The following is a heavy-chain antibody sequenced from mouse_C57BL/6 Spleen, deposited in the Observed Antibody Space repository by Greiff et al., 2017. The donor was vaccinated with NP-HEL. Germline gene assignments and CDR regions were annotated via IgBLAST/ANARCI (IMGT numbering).Heavy chain of an antibody. CDR1: GYTFTSYW. CDR3: ARRIFITTVVASYWYFDV. Sequence: QVQLQQPGAELVRPGSSVKLSCKASGYTFTSYWMDWVKQRPGQGLEWIGNIYPSDSETHYNQKFKDKATLTVDKSSSTAYMQLSSLTSEDSAVYYCARRIFITTVVASYWYFDVWGTGTTVTVSS. J-gene: IGHJ1*03. CDR2: IYPSDSET. D-gene: IGHD1-1*01. V-gene: IGHV1-61*01.